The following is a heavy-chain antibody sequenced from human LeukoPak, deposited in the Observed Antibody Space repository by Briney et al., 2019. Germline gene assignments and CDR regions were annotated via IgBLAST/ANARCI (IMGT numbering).Heavy chain of an antibody. Sequence: GGSLRLSCAGSGFTVSSNYMSWVRQAPGQELEWLSVIYSGGTTYYADSVKGRFIISRDNSKNTLYLQMNSLRAEDTAVYYCAKAPTQNSNYYPFDYWGQGTLVTVSS. CDR3: AKAPTQNSNYYPFDY. CDR2: IYSGGTT. D-gene: IGHD4-11*01. V-gene: IGHV3-66*01. J-gene: IGHJ4*02. CDR1: GFTVSSNY.